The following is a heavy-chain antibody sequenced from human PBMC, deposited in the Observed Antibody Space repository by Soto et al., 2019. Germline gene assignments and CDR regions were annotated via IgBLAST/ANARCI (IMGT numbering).Heavy chain of an antibody. CDR3: AREGGESSDGLYYFDS. CDR2: IYYSGNT. V-gene: IGHV4-30-4*01. CDR1: AGYTSSDNY. J-gene: IGHJ4*02. Sequence: SEPLALRCTGSAGYTSSDNYWSWISQHPWKGMEWIGHIYYSGNTDYNPSLKSRLAISIDTSKNQFSLKLSSVTAADTAVYFCAREGGESSDGLYYFDSWGQGSLVTVSS. D-gene: IGHD3-16*01.